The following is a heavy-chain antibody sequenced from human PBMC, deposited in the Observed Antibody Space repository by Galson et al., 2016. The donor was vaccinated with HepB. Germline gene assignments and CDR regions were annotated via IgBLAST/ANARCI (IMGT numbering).Heavy chain of an antibody. CDR2: ISAYNGNT. CDR3: ARDGGDPRDYDY. Sequence: SVKVSCKASGYTFTSHGIGWVRQAPGQGLEWMGWISAYNGNTNYAQKFQGRVTMTTNTSTSTAYIELRSLRSDDTAVYYCARDGGDPRDYDYWGQGTLVTVSS. D-gene: IGHD3-10*01. V-gene: IGHV1-18*01. CDR1: GYTFTSHG. J-gene: IGHJ4*02.